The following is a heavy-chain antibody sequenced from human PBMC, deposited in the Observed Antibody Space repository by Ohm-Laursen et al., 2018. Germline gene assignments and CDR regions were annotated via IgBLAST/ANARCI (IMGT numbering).Heavy chain of an antibody. CDR1: GFTFDDYA. CDR2: ISWNSGSI. V-gene: IGHV3-9*01. Sequence: SLRLSCSASGFTFDDYAMHWVRQAPGKGLEWVSGISWNSGSIGYADSVKGRFTISRDNAKNSLYLQMNSLRAEDTALYYCAKDIRGGMVYATYYYYGMDVWGQGTTVTVSS. J-gene: IGHJ6*02. D-gene: IGHD2-8*01. CDR3: AKDIRGGMVYATYYYYGMDV.